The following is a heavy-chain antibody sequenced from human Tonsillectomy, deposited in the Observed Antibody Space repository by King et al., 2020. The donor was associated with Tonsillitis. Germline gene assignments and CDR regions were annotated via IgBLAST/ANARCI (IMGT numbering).Heavy chain of an antibody. J-gene: IGHJ6*03. CDR1: GFTFGDYA. CDR3: TRDNGCSSTSCQIPDYYYDYMDV. CDR2: IRSKAYGGTT. Sequence: VQLVESGGGLVQPGRSLRLSCTASGFTFGDYAMSWVRQAPGKGLEWVGFIRSKAYGGTTEYAASVKGRFTISRDDSKSIAYLQMNSLKTEDTAVYYCTRDNGCSSTSCQIPDYYYDYMDVWGKGTTVTVSS. D-gene: IGHD2-2*01. V-gene: IGHV3-49*04.